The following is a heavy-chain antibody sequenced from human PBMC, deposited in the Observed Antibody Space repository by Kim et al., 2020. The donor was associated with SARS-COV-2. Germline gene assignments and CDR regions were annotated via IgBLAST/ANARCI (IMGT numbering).Heavy chain of an antibody. CDR3: ARDAPGQSLDF. J-gene: IGHJ4*02. CDR2: INPGGGST. D-gene: IGHD1-1*01. CDR1: GYTFTSLF. Sequence: ASVKVSCKASGYTFTSLFIHWVRQAPGQGLQWMGFINPGGGSTNYLPDFRGGVTMTSDTSAATVYLDLSGLRFEDTAVYFCARDAPGQSLDFWGQGTQLTVSS. V-gene: IGHV1-46*01.